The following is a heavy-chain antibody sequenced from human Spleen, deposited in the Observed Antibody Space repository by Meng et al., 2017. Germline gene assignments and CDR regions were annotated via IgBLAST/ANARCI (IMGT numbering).Heavy chain of an antibody. CDR2: INPNSGGT. CDR1: GYTFTGYY. Sequence: ASVKVSCKASGYTFTGYYMHWVRQAPGQGLEWMGRINPNSGGTNYAQKFQGRVTMTRDTSISTAYMELSRLRSDDTAVYYCATFLWFGKLRAFDIWGQGTMVTVSS. CDR3: ATFLWFGKLRAFDI. D-gene: IGHD3-10*01. V-gene: IGHV1-2*06. J-gene: IGHJ3*02.